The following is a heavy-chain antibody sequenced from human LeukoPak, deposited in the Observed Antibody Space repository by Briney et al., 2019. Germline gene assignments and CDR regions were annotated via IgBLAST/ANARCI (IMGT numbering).Heavy chain of an antibody. CDR1: GGSISSHY. CDR3: ARERDYYYMDV. Sequence: SETLSLTCAVSGGSISSHYWNWIRQPPGKGLEWIGYIYYSGSTNYNPSLKSRVTISVDTSKNQFSLKLSSVAAADTAVYYCARERDYYYMDVWGKGTTVTVSS. V-gene: IGHV4-59*11. J-gene: IGHJ6*03. CDR2: IYYSGST.